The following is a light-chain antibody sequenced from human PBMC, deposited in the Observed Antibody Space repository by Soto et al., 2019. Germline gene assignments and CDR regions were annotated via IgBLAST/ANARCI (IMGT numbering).Light chain of an antibody. V-gene: IGKV2-28*01. Sequence: DILLTQSPLSLPVTPGEPSSISCRSSQSLLHNNGYNYLDCYLRKPGQSPQLLIYGASTRATGIPARFSGSGSGTEFTLTISNLQPDDFATYFCQQYNNYPRTFGQGTKVDIK. CDR2: GAS. CDR3: QQYNNYPRT. CDR1: QSLLHNNGYNY. J-gene: IGKJ1*01.